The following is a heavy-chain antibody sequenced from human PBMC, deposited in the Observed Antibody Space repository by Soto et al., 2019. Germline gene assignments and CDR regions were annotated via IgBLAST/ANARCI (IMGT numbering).Heavy chain of an antibody. D-gene: IGHD5-18*01. CDR2: IWYDGSNK. CDR1: GFTFSSYG. CDR3: ARSDTAMVLRPPYTYYYYYGMDV. J-gene: IGHJ6*02. V-gene: IGHV3-33*01. Sequence: PGGSLRLSCAASGFTFSSYGMHWVRQAPGKGLEWVAVIWYDGSNKYYADSVKGRFTISRDNSKNTLYLQMNSLRAEDTAVYYCARSDTAMVLRPPYTYYYYYGMDVWGQGTTVTVSS.